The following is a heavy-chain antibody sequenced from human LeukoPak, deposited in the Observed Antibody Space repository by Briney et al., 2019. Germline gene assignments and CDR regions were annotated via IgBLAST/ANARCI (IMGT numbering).Heavy chain of an antibody. J-gene: IGHJ4*02. CDR2: ISYDGSNK. Sequence: PGGSLRLSCAASGFTFSSYAMHWVRQAPGKGLEWVVVISYDGSNKYYADSVKGRFTISRDNSKNTLYLQMNSLRAEDTAVYYCARVSSSWYEAGAGDYWGQGTLVTVSS. CDR3: ARVSSSWYEAGAGDY. V-gene: IGHV3-30-3*01. D-gene: IGHD6-13*01. CDR1: GFTFSSYA.